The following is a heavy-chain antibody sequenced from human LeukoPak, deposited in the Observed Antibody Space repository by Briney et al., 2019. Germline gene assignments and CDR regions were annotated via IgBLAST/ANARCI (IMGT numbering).Heavy chain of an antibody. CDR3: ARDVTADCSSTSCYEVLYYLDY. D-gene: IGHD2-2*01. J-gene: IGHJ4*02. V-gene: IGHV3-7*03. Sequence: GGSLRLSCAASGFTFSSYWMSWVRQAPGKGLEWVANIKQDGSEKYYVDSVKGRFTISRDNAKNSLYLQMNSLRAEDTAVYYCARDVTADCSSTSCYEVLYYLDYWGQGTLVTVSS. CDR2: IKQDGSEK. CDR1: GFTFSSYW.